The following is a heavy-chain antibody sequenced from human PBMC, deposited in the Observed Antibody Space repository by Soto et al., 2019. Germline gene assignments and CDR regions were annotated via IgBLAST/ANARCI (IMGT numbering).Heavy chain of an antibody. V-gene: IGHV3-74*01. J-gene: IGHJ6*02. Sequence: PXGSLRLSCAASGFTFSSYWMRWVRQAPGKGLVWVSRINSDGSSTSYADSVKGRFTISRDNAKNTLYLQMNSLRAEDTAVYYCATDPSGDIVVVPAAKHYGMDVWGQGTTVTVSS. CDR2: INSDGSST. CDR3: ATDPSGDIVVVPAAKHYGMDV. CDR1: GFTFSSYW. D-gene: IGHD2-2*01.